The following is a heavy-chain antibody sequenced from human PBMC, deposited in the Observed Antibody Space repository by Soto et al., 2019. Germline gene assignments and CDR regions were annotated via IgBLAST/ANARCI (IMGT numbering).Heavy chain of an antibody. CDR2: VSYRGHT. CDR3: ARHFNKWRTPYPMDV. V-gene: IGHV4-59*08. J-gene: IGHJ6*03. Sequence: QVELHESGPGLVRPSETLSLTCIVSGDSISPYYWSWFRQPPGEGLEWIGYVSYRGHTNYNPSLKSRVTVSADMSNNQFSLTLSSVTAADTAVYFCARHFNKWRTPYPMDVWGRGTMVTVSS. CDR1: GDSISPYY. D-gene: IGHD1-26*01.